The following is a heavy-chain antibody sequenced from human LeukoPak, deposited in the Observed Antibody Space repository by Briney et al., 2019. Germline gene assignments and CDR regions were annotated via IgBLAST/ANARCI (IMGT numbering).Heavy chain of an antibody. CDR1: GGSVSSGSYY. CDR3: ARDNMGGKFDY. Sequence: SETLSLTCTVSGGSVSSGSYYWSWIRQPPGKGLEWIGYIYYSGSTNYNPSLKSRVTISLDMSKNQFSLKLNSVTAADTAVYYCARDNMGGKFDYWGQGTLVTVSS. V-gene: IGHV4-61*01. D-gene: IGHD1-26*01. J-gene: IGHJ4*02. CDR2: IYYSGST.